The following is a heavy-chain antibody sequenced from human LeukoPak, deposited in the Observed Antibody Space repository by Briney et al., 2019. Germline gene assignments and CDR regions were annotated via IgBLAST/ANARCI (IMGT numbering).Heavy chain of an antibody. CDR3: AREVSTIFGVVIIRAPAYFDY. Sequence: PSETLSLTCTVSGYSISSAYYWGWIRQPPGKGLEWIGSIYHSGSTYYNPSLKSRVTISVDTSKNQFSLNLSSVTAADTAVYYCAREVSTIFGVVIIRAPAYFDYWGQGTLVTVSS. J-gene: IGHJ4*02. V-gene: IGHV4-38-2*02. D-gene: IGHD3-3*01. CDR2: IYHSGST. CDR1: GYSISSAYY.